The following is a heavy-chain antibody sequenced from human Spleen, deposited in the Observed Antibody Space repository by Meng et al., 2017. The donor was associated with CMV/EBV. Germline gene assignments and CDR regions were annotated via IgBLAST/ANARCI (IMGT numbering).Heavy chain of an antibody. CDR2: IRNKANNYTT. Sequence: SGFTFSERYMHWVRQDPGEGLEWVGRIRNKANNYTTEYAASVKGRFTISRDDSKDSLYLQMNSLKPEDTAMYYCATSRLPAGNWFDPWGQGTLVTVSS. D-gene: IGHD2-2*01. CDR1: GFTFSERY. V-gene: IGHV3-72*01. J-gene: IGHJ5*02. CDR3: ATSRLPAGNWFDP.